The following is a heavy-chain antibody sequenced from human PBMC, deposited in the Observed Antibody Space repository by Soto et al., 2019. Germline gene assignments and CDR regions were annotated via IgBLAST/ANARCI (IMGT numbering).Heavy chain of an antibody. D-gene: IGHD3-3*01. CDR2: IYYSGST. V-gene: IGHV4-59*01. J-gene: IGHJ6*03. Sequence: PSETLSLTCTVSGGSISSYYWGWSRQPPGKGLGGIGDIYYSGSTNYNPSLNSRVTISVDTSKNQFSLKLSSVTAADTAVYYCARSKRYDFWSGYYRRNYYYYYMDVWGKGTTVT. CDR1: GGSISSYY. CDR3: ARSKRYDFWSGYYRRNYYYYYMDV.